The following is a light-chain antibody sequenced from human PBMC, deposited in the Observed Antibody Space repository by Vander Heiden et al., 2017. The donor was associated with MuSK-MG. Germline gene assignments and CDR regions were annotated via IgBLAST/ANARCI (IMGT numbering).Light chain of an antibody. J-gene: IGKJ4*01. CDR1: QSISSW. CDR2: AAS. CDR3: QQYYRYPLS. V-gene: IGKV1-5*03. Sequence: DIQMTQSPPTLSASVGDRVTITCRASQSISSWLAWYQQKPGKAPKLLIYAASSLQSVVPSRFSGSGSGTEFPLTISSLQSADFATYYCQQYYRYPLSFGGGTTVEIK.